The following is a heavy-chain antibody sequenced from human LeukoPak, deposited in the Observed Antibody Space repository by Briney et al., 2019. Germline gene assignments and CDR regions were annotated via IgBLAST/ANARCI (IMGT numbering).Heavy chain of an antibody. J-gene: IGHJ4*02. CDR2: IRYDGSNK. D-gene: IGHD6-6*01. Sequence: GGSLRLSCAASGFTFSSYGMHWVRQAPGKGLEWVAFIRYDGSNKYYADSVKGRVTISRDNSKNTLYLQMNSLRAEDTAVYYCAKKGPAISSSFDYWGQGTLVTVSS. CDR1: GFTFSSYG. V-gene: IGHV3-30*02. CDR3: AKKGPAISSSFDY.